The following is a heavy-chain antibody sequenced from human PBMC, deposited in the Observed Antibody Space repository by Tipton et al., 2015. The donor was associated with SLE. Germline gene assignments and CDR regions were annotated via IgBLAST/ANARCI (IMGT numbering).Heavy chain of an antibody. V-gene: IGHV1-46*01. CDR2: INPSGGST. CDR1: GYTFTRYY. J-gene: IGHJ4*02. D-gene: IGHD3-3*01. CDR3: ATSLGITIYPHDY. Sequence: QVQLVQSGADVKKPGASMKVSCKASGYTFTRYYMHWVRQAPGQGLEWMGIINPSGGSTSYAQKFQGRVTMTRDTSTSTVYMELRSLRSDDTAVYYCATSLGITIYPHDYWGQGTLVTVSS.